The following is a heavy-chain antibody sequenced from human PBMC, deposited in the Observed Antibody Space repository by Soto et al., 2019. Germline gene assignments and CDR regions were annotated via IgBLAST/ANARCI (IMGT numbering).Heavy chain of an antibody. CDR3: AKRWFGELYAFDI. CDR1: GFTFSSYA. D-gene: IGHD3-10*01. Sequence: SLRLSCAASGFTFSSYAMSWVRQAPGKGLEWVSAISGSGGSTYYADSVKGRFTISRDNSKNTLYLQMNSLRAEDTAVYYCAKRWFGELYAFDIWGQGTIVLVSS. V-gene: IGHV3-23*01. J-gene: IGHJ3*02. CDR2: ISGSGGST.